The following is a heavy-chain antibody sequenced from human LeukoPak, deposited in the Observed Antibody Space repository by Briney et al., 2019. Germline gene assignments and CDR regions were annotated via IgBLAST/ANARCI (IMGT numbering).Heavy chain of an antibody. J-gene: IGHJ4*02. V-gene: IGHV1-2*02. D-gene: IGHD2-2*01. CDR2: MNPNSGDT. CDR3: ARRPINCIITNCYVDN. CDR1: VYTFTNFY. Sequence: ASVTVSCKASVYTFTNFYIHWVRQAPGQGREWMGWMNPNSGDTSYAREFQDRVTMTRDTSLTTAYMELSSLRSDDTAVYYCARRPINCIITNCYVDNWGQGTLVTVSS.